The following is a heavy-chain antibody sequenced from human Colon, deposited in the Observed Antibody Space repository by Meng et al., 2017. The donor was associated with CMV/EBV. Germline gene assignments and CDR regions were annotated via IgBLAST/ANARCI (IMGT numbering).Heavy chain of an antibody. D-gene: IGHD1-7*01. CDR1: GGSISSSNW. CDR3: ARDLGAGYNWNYGYNWFDP. Sequence: QGASRGSGPGLLNPPGTRSLTGVVSGGSISSSNWWSWVRQPPGKGLEWIGEIYHSGSTNYNLSLKSRVTISVDKSKNQFSLKLSSVTAADTAVYYCARDLGAGYNWNYGYNWFDPWGQGTLVTVSS. V-gene: IGHV4-4*03. J-gene: IGHJ5*02. CDR2: IYHSGST.